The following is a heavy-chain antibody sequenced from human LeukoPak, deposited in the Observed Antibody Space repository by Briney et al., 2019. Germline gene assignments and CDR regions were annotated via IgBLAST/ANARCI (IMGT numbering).Heavy chain of an antibody. CDR3: ARNSCPSGSCYDNRGYFDY. CDR2: IYTSGST. V-gene: IGHV4-4*07. D-gene: IGHD2-15*01. CDR1: GGSIRNYY. Sequence: SETLSLTCTVSGGSIRNYYWSWIRQPAGKGLEWIGRIYTSGSTNYNPSLKSRITISVDTSKNQFSLKLSSVTAADTAVYYCARNSCPSGSCYDNRGYFDYWGQGTLVTVSS. J-gene: IGHJ4*02.